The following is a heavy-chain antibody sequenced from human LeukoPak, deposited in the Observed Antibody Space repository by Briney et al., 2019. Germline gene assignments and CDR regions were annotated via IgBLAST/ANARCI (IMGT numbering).Heavy chain of an antibody. D-gene: IGHD2-2*02. CDR1: GGSISSYY. CDR3: ARDGQLLYRGDAFDI. Sequence: SETLSLTCTVSGGSISSYYWSWIRQPPGKGLEWIGYIYYRGSTNYNPSLKSRVTISVDTSKNQFSLKLSSVTAADTAVYYCARDGQLLYRGDAFDIWGQGTMVTVSS. J-gene: IGHJ3*02. V-gene: IGHV4-59*01. CDR2: IYYRGST.